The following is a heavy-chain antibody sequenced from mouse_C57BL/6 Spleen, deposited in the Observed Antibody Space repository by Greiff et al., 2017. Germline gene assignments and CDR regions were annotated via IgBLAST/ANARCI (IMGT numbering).Heavy chain of an antibody. CDR3: ARPLLRSSSYWYFDV. Sequence: VQLQQSGPELVKPGASVKIPCKASGYAFTDYNMDWVKQSHGKSLEWIGDINPNNGGTIYNQKFKGKATLTVDKSSSTAYMELRSLTSEDTAVYYCARPLLRSSSYWYFDVWGTGTTVTVSS. V-gene: IGHV1-18*01. D-gene: IGHD1-1*01. J-gene: IGHJ1*03. CDR1: GYAFTDYN. CDR2: INPNNGGT.